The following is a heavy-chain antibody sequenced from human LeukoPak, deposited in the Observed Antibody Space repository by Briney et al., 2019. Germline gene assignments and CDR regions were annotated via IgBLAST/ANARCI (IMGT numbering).Heavy chain of an antibody. V-gene: IGHV3-7*01. J-gene: IGHJ4*02. CDR1: GFTFSSYS. D-gene: IGHD1-26*01. CDR2: IKQDGSEK. Sequence: GGSLRLSCAASGFTFSSYSMNWVRQAPGKGLEWVANIKQDGSEKYYVDSVKGRFTISRDNSKNTLCLQMNSLRAEDTAVYYCAKSRQDWWELFDYWGQGTPVTVSS. CDR3: AKSRQDWWELFDY.